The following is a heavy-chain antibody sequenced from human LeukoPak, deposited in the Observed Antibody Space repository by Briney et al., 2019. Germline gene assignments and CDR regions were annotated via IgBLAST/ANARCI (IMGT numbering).Heavy chain of an antibody. CDR2: ISSSSSYI. J-gene: IGHJ6*03. CDR1: GFTFSSYS. CDR3: ARYGGYAGRYYYYYMDV. D-gene: IGHD5-12*01. Sequence: GGSLRLSCAASGFTFSSYSMNWVRQAPGKGLEWVSSISSSSSYIYYADSVKGRFTISRDNAKNTLYLQMNSLRAEDTAVYYCARYGGYAGRYYYYYMDVWGKGTTVTVSS. V-gene: IGHV3-21*01.